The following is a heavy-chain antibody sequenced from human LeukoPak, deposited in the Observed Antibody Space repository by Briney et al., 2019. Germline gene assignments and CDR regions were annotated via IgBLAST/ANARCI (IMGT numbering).Heavy chain of an antibody. Sequence: PGGSLRLSCAASGFTFSSYAMHWVRQAPGKGLEWVAVISYDGSNKYYADSVKGRFTISRDNSKNTLYLQMNSLRAEDTAVYYCARDLGTSYIDYWGQGTLVTVSS. D-gene: IGHD3-10*01. CDR3: ARDLGTSYIDY. CDR1: GFTFSSYA. J-gene: IGHJ4*02. V-gene: IGHV3-30-3*01. CDR2: ISYDGSNK.